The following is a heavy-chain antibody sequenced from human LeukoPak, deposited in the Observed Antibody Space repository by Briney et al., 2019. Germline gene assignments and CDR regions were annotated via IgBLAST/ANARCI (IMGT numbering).Heavy chain of an antibody. CDR3: ASFKAGTFDY. J-gene: IGHJ4*02. V-gene: IGHV3-30*04. CDR2: ISYDGSNK. D-gene: IGHD6-19*01. Sequence: PGGSLRLSCAASGFTFSSYEMNWVRQAPGKGLEWVAVISYDGSNKYYADSVKGRFTISRDNSKNTLYLQMNSLRAEDTAVYYCASFKAGTFDYWGQGTLVTVSS. CDR1: GFTFSSYE.